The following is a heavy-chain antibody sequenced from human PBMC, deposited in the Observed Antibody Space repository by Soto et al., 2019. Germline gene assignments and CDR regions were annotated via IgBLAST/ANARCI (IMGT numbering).Heavy chain of an antibody. Sequence: SGGSLRLSCAASGFTVSSNYMSWVRQAPEKGLEWVSVIFSGGSTYYADSVKGRFTISRDNSKNTLYLQMNSLRAEDTAVYYCARDYLVIPHRVIDYWGQGTLVTVSS. J-gene: IGHJ4*02. D-gene: IGHD2-15*01. V-gene: IGHV3-66*01. CDR2: IFSGGST. CDR1: GFTVSSNY. CDR3: ARDYLVIPHRVIDY.